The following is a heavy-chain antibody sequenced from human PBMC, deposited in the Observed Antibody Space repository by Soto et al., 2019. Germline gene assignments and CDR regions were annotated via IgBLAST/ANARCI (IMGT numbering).Heavy chain of an antibody. CDR2: FYSGGSR. J-gene: IGHJ4*02. D-gene: IGHD3-16*01. Sequence: VQLVETGGGLMQPGGSLRLSCAASGFDVSRTYMSWGRQAPGKGLEWVSVFYSGGSRYYADSVKGRFTVSRDSSKNTLYLQMDNLRADDTAVYYCARVSGGSWGYFDTWGQGTLVTVSS. CDR1: GFDVSRTY. CDR3: ARVSGGSWGYFDT. V-gene: IGHV3-53*02.